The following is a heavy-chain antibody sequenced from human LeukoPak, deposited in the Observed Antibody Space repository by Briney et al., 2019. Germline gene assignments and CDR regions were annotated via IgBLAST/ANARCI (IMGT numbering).Heavy chain of an antibody. J-gene: IGHJ5*02. CDR2: ISPDGTNT. D-gene: IGHD4-17*01. CDR1: GSAFSRYW. CDR3: ARNFDYGDHL. Sequence: GGSLRLSCAASGSAFSRYWIHWVRQAPGKGLVWVSRISPDGTNTGYADSVKGRFTISRDNAKNTLYPQLNSLRVEDTAIYHCARNFDYGDHLWGQGTLVTVSS. V-gene: IGHV3-74*01.